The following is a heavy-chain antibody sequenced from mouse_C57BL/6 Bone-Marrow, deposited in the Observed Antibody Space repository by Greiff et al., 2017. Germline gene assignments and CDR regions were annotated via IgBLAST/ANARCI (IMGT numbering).Heavy chain of an antibody. D-gene: IGHD5-1*01. Sequence: EVKLMESGEGLVKPGGSLKLSCAASGFTFSSYAMSRVRQTPEKRLEWVAYISSGSDYIYYADTVKGRFTISRDNARNTLYLQMSSLKSEDTAMYYCTRDGESTFAYWGQGTLVTVSA. V-gene: IGHV5-9-1*02. CDR2: ISSGSDYI. CDR3: TRDGESTFAY. J-gene: IGHJ3*01. CDR1: GFTFSSYA.